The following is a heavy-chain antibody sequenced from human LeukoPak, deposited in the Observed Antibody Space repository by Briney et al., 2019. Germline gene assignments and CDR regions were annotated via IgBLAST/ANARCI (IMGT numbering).Heavy chain of an antibody. V-gene: IGHV4-39*01. Sequence: SETLSLTCTVSGGSISSSSYYWGWIRQPPGKGLEWIGSIHYSGSTYYNPSLKSRVTISVDTSKNQFSLKLSSVTAADTAVYYCARPLDAFDIWGQGTMVTVSS. CDR1: GGSISSSSYY. CDR2: IHYSGST. J-gene: IGHJ3*02. CDR3: ARPLDAFDI.